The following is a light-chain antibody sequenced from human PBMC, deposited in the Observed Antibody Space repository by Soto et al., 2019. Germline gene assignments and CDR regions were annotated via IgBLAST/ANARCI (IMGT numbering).Light chain of an antibody. V-gene: IGLV4-69*01. J-gene: IGLJ1*01. Sequence: QSVLTQSPSASASLGASVKLTCTLSSGHSSYAIAWHQQHPGKGPRYLMKLNSDGSHGKGDGIPDRFSGSSSGTERYLTISSLQSEDDADYYCQTWGPGIRVFVSGTKVTVL. CDR3: QTWGPGIRV. CDR2: LNSDGSH. CDR1: SGHSSYA.